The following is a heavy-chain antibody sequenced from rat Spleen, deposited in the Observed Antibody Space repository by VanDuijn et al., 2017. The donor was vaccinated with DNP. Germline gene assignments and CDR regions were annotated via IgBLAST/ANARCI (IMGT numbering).Heavy chain of an antibody. CDR1: DYSVTSSYR. Sequence: EVQLQESGPGLVKPSQSFSLTCSVTDYSVTSSYRWNWIRKVPGNKLEWMGYINSAGTTNYNPSLKSRISITRDTSRNQFFLQLNSVTTEDTATYYCARWTYYFDYWGQGVMVTVSS. V-gene: IGHV3-3*01. J-gene: IGHJ2*01. CDR3: ARWTYYFDY. CDR2: INSAGTT.